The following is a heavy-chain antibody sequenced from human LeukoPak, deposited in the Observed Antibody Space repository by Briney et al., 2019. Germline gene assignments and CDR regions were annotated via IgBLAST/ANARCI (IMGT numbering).Heavy chain of an antibody. CDR2: ISAYNGNT. Sequence: GASVKVSCKASGYTFTSYGISWVRRAPGQGLEWMGWISAYNGNTNYAQKLQGRVTMTTNTSTSTAYMELRSLRSDDTAVYYCARDRVATTAYYYYYYGMDVWGQGTTVTVSS. D-gene: IGHD5-12*01. J-gene: IGHJ6*01. CDR1: GYTFTSYG. V-gene: IGHV1-18*01. CDR3: ARDRVATTAYYYYYYGMDV.